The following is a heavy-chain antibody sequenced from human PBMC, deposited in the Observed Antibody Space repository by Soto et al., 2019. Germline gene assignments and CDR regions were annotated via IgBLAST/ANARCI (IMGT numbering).Heavy chain of an antibody. D-gene: IGHD4-17*01. J-gene: IGHJ4*02. CDR3: ARDKDYGAGLAY. Sequence: QVQLQESGPGLVKPSQTLSLTCTVSGGSISSGGYYWSWIRQHPGKGLEWIGYIYYRGSTYYNPSLKSRVTISGDTSKNHFSLQLSSVTAADPAVYDCARDKDYGAGLAYLGQGTLVTVSS. V-gene: IGHV4-31*03. CDR2: IYYRGST. CDR1: GGSISSGGYY.